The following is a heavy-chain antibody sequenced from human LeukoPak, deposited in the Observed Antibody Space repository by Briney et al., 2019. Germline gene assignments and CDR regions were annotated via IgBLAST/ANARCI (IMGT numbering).Heavy chain of an antibody. Sequence: GGSLRLSCVVSGFTVSNNYMNWVRQAPGKGLEWVGRIKRKTDGGTTDYAAPVKGRFTISRDDSKNTLYLQMNSLKTEDTAVYYCTTGNWGPYWGQGTLVTVSS. V-gene: IGHV3-15*07. CDR3: TTGNWGPY. D-gene: IGHD7-27*01. CDR1: GFTVSNNY. CDR2: IKRKTDGGTT. J-gene: IGHJ4*02.